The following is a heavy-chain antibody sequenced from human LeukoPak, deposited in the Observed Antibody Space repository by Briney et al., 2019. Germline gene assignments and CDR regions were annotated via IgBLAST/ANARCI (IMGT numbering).Heavy chain of an antibody. CDR2: IYNSGST. J-gene: IGHJ3*02. V-gene: IGHV4-59*01. D-gene: IGHD4-23*01. CDR3: ARALRLWGGNSGIAFDI. CDR1: GGPISNYY. Sequence: SETLSLTCTVSGGPISNYYWNWIRQPPGKGLEWMGYIYNSGSTNYNHSLKSRVTISEDMSNNQFSLTLSSVTAADTAVYYCARALRLWGGNSGIAFDIWGQGTMVTVSS.